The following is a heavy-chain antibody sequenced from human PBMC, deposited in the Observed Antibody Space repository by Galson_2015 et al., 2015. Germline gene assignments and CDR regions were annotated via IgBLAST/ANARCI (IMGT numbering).Heavy chain of an antibody. J-gene: IGHJ4*02. CDR3: GGYIYDYEDY. D-gene: IGHD3-16*01. CDR2: IYTSGIT. Sequence: TLSLTCTVSGGSIRNSSYYWSWLRQPAGKGLEWIGRIYTSGITNYNPSLKSRVTISVDTSKNQFSLKLSSVTAADTAAYYCGGYIYDYEDYWGQGTLVTVSS. CDR1: GGSIRNSSYY. V-gene: IGHV4-61*02.